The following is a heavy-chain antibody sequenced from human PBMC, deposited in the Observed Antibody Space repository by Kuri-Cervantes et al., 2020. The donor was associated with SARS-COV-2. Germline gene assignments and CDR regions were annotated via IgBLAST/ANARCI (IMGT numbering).Heavy chain of an antibody. CDR3: ARVGSGSYYFDY. J-gene: IGHJ4*02. Sequence: GESLKISCAASGFTFSSYAMHWVRQAPGKGLEYVSVISSKGGSTYDADFVKGRFTISRDNAKNSLYLQMNSLRAEDTALYHCARVGSGSYYFDYWGQGTLVTVSS. CDR1: GFTFSSYA. CDR2: ISSKGGST. V-gene: IGHV3-64*02. D-gene: IGHD3-10*01.